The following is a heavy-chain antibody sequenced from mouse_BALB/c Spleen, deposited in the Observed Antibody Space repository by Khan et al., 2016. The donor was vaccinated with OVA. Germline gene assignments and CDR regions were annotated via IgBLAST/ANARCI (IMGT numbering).Heavy chain of an antibody. CDR3: ATWRLLLRYPDYFDY. Sequence: VQLNESGPPPSKPSHSLSFTCPATPPSITTHHLCPPPATFPRNTLDWMAYISYSGSTTYSPSLRSRISITRDTSKNQFFLQLNSVTTEDTATYYCATWRLLLRYPDYFDYWGQGTTLTVSS. V-gene: IGHV3-2*02. CDR1: PPSITTHHL. D-gene: IGHD1-1*01. CDR2: ISYSGST. J-gene: IGHJ2*01.